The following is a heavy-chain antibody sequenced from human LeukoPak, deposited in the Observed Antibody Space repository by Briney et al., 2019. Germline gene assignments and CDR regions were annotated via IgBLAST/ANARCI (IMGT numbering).Heavy chain of an antibody. V-gene: IGHV3-15*01. D-gene: IGHD1-1*01. CDR2: IKSKTDGGTT. J-gene: IGHJ4*02. CDR1: GFTFSNAW. Sequence: GGSLRLSCAASGFTFSNAWMSWVRQAPGKGLEWVGRIKSKTDGGTTDYAAPVKGRFTISRDDSKNTLYLQMNSLKTEDTAVYYCARRPIGAPQPFDYWGQGTLVTVSS. CDR3: ARRPIGAPQPFDY.